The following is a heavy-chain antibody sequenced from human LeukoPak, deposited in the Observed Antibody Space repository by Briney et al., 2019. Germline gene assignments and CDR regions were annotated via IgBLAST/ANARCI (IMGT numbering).Heavy chain of an antibody. V-gene: IGHV4-59*01. CDR3: ASSYSSSWPDFDY. J-gene: IGHJ4*02. CDR1: GGSISSYY. CDR2: IYYSGST. D-gene: IGHD6-13*01. Sequence: SETLSLTCTVSGGSISSYYWSWIRQPPGKGLEWIGYIYYSGSTNYNPSLKSRVTISVDTSKNQFSLKLSSVTAADTAVYYCASSYSSSWPDFDYWGQGTLVTVSS.